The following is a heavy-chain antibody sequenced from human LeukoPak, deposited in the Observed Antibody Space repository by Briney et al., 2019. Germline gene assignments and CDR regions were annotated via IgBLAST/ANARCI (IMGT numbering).Heavy chain of an antibody. Sequence: NPSETLSLTCAVYGGSFSGYYWSWIRQPPGKGLEWIGEINHSGSTNYNPSLKSRVTISVDTSKNQFSLKLSSVTAADTAVYYCARSRPITIFGVVIIAGYFDYWGQGTLVAVSS. V-gene: IGHV4-34*01. CDR3: ARSRPITIFGVVIIAGYFDY. J-gene: IGHJ4*02. CDR2: INHSGST. CDR1: GGSFSGYY. D-gene: IGHD3-3*01.